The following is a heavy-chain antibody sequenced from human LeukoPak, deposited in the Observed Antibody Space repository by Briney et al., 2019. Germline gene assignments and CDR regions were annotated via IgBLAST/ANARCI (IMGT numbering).Heavy chain of an antibody. CDR2: IYSTNTT. V-gene: IGHV3-53*01. CDR3: ARGVYYYDSSGYYYAEYFQH. Sequence: TGGSLRLSCAASGFTVSSNYMSWVRQAPGKGLEWVSVIYSTNTTYYADSVKGRFTLSRDNSKNTLYLQMNSLRAEDTAVYYCARGVYYYDSSGYYYAEYFQHWGQGTLVTVSS. J-gene: IGHJ1*01. CDR1: GFTVSSNY. D-gene: IGHD3-22*01.